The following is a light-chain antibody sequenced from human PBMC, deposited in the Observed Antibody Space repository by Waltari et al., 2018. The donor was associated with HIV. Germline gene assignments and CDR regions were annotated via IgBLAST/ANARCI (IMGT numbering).Light chain of an antibody. J-gene: IGLJ2*01. Sequence: NFMLTQPHSVSESPGKTVVITCTRSSGNIASNYVQWYQHRPGSAPTTVMYEDNQRPPGVTDRFAGSIDSSSNSASLTISGLKTEDEADYYCQSHGYNSGIFGGGTKLTV. CDR1: SGNIASNY. CDR2: EDN. V-gene: IGLV6-57*04. CDR3: QSHGYNSGI.